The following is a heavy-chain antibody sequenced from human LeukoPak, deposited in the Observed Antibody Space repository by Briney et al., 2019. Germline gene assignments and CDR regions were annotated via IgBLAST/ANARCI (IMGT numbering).Heavy chain of an antibody. D-gene: IGHD6-19*01. CDR3: ARGNGRRIAVAGTFFDY. CDR1: GGSFSGYY. Sequence: PSETLSLTCAVYGGSFSGYYWSWIRQPPGKGLEWIGEINHSGSTNYNPSLKSRVTISVDTSKNQFSLKLSSVTAADTAVYYCARGNGRRIAVAGTFFDYWGQGTLVTVSS. CDR2: INHSGST. J-gene: IGHJ4*02. V-gene: IGHV4-34*01.